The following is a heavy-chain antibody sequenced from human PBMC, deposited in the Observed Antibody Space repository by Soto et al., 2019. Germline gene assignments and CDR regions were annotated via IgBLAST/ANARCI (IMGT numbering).Heavy chain of an antibody. D-gene: IGHD3-22*01. V-gene: IGHV4-4*02. CDR1: GGSISTTNW. Sequence: QVQLHQSGPGLVKPSGTLSLNCAVSGGSISTTNWWSWVRQPPGKGLEWIGEIYHRGNTNYSPSFKRRVTMSVDKSNNQFSLRLTSVTAADTAVYYCARSSAQDPPDYWGQGTLVTVSS. J-gene: IGHJ4*02. CDR2: IYHRGNT. CDR3: ARSSAQDPPDY.